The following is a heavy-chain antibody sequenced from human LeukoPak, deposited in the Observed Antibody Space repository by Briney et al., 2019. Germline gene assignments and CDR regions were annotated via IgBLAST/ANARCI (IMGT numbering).Heavy chain of an antibody. D-gene: IGHD2-15*01. CDR1: GFTFSSYA. CDR2: ISGSGGST. Sequence: GGSLRLSCAASGFTFSSYAMSWVRQAPGKGLEWVSAISGSGGSTYYADCVKGRFTISRDNSKNTLYLQMNSLRAEDTAVYYCAKGTIMVVAATVWGQGTLVTVSS. J-gene: IGHJ4*02. V-gene: IGHV3-23*01. CDR3: AKGTIMVVAATV.